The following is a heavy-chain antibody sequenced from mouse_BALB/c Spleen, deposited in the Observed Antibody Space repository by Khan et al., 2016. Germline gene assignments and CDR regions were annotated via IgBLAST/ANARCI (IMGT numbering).Heavy chain of an antibody. V-gene: IGHV5-6-5*01. Sequence: EVELVESGGGLVKPGGSLKLSCAASGFTFSSYTMSWVRQTPEKRLEWVASISSGGSTYYSDSLKGRFTISRDNARNILYLQMSSLRSEDTAMYYCAREDYGNYRDYFDYWGQGTTLTVSS. J-gene: IGHJ2*01. CDR3: AREDYGNYRDYFDY. D-gene: IGHD2-1*01. CDR1: GFTFSSYT. CDR2: ISSGGST.